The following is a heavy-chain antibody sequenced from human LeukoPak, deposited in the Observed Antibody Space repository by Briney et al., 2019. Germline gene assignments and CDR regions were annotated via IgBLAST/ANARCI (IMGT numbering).Heavy chain of an antibody. CDR2: INPSGGST. J-gene: IGHJ4*02. Sequence: GASVKVSCKASGYTFTSYYMHWVRQAPGQGLEWMGIINPSGGSTSYAQKFQGRVTMTRDTSTSTVYMELSSLRSEDTAVYYCARDLNCSGASCYAFDYRGQGTLVTVSS. CDR1: GYTFTSYY. CDR3: ARDLNCSGASCYAFDY. V-gene: IGHV1-46*01. D-gene: IGHD2-15*01.